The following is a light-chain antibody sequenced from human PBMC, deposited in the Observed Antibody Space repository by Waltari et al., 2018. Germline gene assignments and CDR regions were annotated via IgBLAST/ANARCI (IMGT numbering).Light chain of an antibody. Sequence: ETVMTQSPTTLSVSPGEGVTLSCRASQRVGTNLAWHQHKPGQAPRLLIYGASTRAAGIPVRFSGSGSGTEFTLTISGLQSEDFAVYYCHQYKNWPPFTFGPGTKVDI. CDR3: HQYKNWPPFT. J-gene: IGKJ3*01. CDR2: GAS. V-gene: IGKV3-15*01. CDR1: QRVGTN.